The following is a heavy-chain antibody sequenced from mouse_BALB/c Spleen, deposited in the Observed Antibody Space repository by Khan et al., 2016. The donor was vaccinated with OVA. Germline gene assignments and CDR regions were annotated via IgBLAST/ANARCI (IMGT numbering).Heavy chain of an antibody. CDR2: IDPSKSET. J-gene: IGHJ3*01. CDR3: TRGGYGSPFAY. V-gene: IGHV1S127*01. Sequence: QVQLQQSGPELVRPGASAKMSCKASGYTFTSFWINWVKQRPGQGLEWIGMIDPSKSETRLNQKFKDKATLNVDKSSNTAYMQLSRLTSEDSAVYYCTRGGYGSPFAYWGQGTLVTVSA. D-gene: IGHD2-1*01. CDR1: GYTFTSFW.